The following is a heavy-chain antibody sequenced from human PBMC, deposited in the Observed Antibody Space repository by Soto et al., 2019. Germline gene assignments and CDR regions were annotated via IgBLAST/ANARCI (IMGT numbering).Heavy chain of an antibody. CDR1: GYTLTELS. CDR2: FDPEDGET. J-gene: IGHJ4*02. V-gene: IGHV1-24*01. D-gene: IGHD3-22*01. CDR3: ATSRVNYYDSSGYRKAYYFDY. Sequence: ASVKVSCKVSGYTLTELSMHWVRQAPGKGLECMGGFDPEDGETIYAQKFQGRVTMTEDTSTDTAYMELSSLRSEDTAVYYCATSRVNYYDSSGYRKAYYFDYWGQGTLVTVSS.